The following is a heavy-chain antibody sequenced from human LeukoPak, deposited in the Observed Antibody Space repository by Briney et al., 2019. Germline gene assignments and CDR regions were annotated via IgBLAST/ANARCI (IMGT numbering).Heavy chain of an antibody. J-gene: IGHJ6*02. CDR2: IYYSGST. V-gene: IGHV4-59*01. D-gene: IGHD5-24*01. Sequence: SETLSLTCTVSGGSISSYYWSWIRQPPGKGLEWIGYIYYSGSTNYNPSLKSRVTISVDTSKNQFSLKLSSVTAADTAVYYCARDGGRDGYNYGYYYYGMDVWGQGTTVTVSS. CDR3: ARDGGRDGYNYGYYYYGMDV. CDR1: GGSISSYY.